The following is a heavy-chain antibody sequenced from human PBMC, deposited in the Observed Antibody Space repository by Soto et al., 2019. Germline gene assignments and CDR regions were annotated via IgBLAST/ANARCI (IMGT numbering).Heavy chain of an antibody. V-gene: IGHV1-69*02. CDR1: GGTFSSYT. J-gene: IGHJ4*02. CDR3: SGHPPANGYNQQPYDY. D-gene: IGHD1-1*01. CDR2: IIPILGIA. Sequence: SVKVSCKASGGTFSSYTISWVRQAPGQGLEWMGRIIPILGIANYAQKFQGRVTITADKSTSTAYMELSSLRSEDTAVYYYSGHPPANGYNQQPYDYWGQGALVTVSS.